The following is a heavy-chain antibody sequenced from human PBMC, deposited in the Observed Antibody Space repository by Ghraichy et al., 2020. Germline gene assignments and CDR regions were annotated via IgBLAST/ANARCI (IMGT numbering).Heavy chain of an antibody. CDR1: GGSFSGYN. Sequence: SETLSLSCDVYGGSFSGYNWSWIRRPPGKGLEWIGEVNHGGSTNYNPSLKSRVTISVDTSKNQFSLKLRSLTAADTAVYYCAGRRAAPNYWFFDLWGRGTLVTVSS. V-gene: IGHV4-34*01. D-gene: IGHD6-6*01. CDR3: AGRRAAPNYWFFDL. CDR2: VNHGGST. J-gene: IGHJ2*01.